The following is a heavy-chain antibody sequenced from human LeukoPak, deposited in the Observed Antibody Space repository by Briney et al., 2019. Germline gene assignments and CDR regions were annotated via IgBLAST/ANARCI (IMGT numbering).Heavy chain of an antibody. D-gene: IGHD6-13*01. CDR2: IKSKTAAWAT. J-gene: IGHJ4*02. V-gene: IGHV3-15*01. Sequence: GGSLRLSCAASGFAFSTYWMHWVRQAPGKGLEWVGRIKSKTAAWATDYAAPVKGRFTISRDDSKNTLYLQMNSLETEDTAVYSCTTGSAAAFNWGQGTLVTVSS. CDR3: TTGSAAAFN. CDR1: GFAFSTYW.